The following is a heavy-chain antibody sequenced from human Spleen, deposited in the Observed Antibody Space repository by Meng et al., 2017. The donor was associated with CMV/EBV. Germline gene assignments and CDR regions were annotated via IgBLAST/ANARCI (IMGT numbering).Heavy chain of an antibody. J-gene: IGHJ4*02. CDR3: ARAGYYDSSGTSVDY. CDR1: GFTFSYYY. Sequence: GGSLRLSCSASGFTFSYYYMSWIRQAPGKGLEWVSHISGSGSTIYYAGSVKGRFTISRDNAKNSLYLQMNSLRAEDTAVYYCARAGYYDSSGTSVDYWGQGTLVTVSS. CDR2: ISGSGSTI. D-gene: IGHD3-22*01. V-gene: IGHV3-11*01.